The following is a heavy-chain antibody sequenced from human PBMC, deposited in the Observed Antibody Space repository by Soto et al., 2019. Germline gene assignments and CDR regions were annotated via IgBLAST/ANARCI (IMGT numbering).Heavy chain of an antibody. CDR3: AVVDSTGNWFDP. CDR2: MYYSGST. D-gene: IGHD6-25*01. Sequence: QLQLQESGPGLLKPSETLSLTCTVSGGSISSSDFYWGWLRQTPGKGLELIGSMYYSGSTYYNPSLKSRVSISVDTSRNQFTLKLISVTAADTAVYYCAVVDSTGNWFDPWCEGVLVTVSS. CDR1: GGSISSSDFY. J-gene: IGHJ5*02. V-gene: IGHV4-39*01.